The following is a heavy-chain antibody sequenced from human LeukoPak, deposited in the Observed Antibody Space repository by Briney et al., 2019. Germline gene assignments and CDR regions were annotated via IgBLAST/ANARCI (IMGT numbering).Heavy chain of an antibody. V-gene: IGHV1-2*02. CDR3: ARGRPSHYDFWSGYYEDFDY. CDR2: INPNSGGT. J-gene: IGHJ4*02. Sequence: EASVKVSCKASGYTFTGYYMHWVRQAPGQGLEWMGWINPNSGGTDYVQKFQGRVTMTRDTSISTAYMELSRLRSDDTAVYYRARGRPSHYDFWSGYYEDFDYWGQGTLVTVSS. CDR1: GYTFTGYY. D-gene: IGHD3-3*01.